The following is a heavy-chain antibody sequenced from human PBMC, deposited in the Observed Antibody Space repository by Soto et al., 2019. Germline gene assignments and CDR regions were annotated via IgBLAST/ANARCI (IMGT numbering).Heavy chain of an antibody. J-gene: IGHJ4*02. Sequence: ASVKVSCKASGYTFSSYYMHWVRQAPGQGLEWMGIINPSGGSTSYAQKFQGRVTMTRDTSTSTVYMELSSLRSEDTAVYYCARQYCSGGSCYTLDYWGQGTLVTVSS. CDR3: ARQYCSGGSCYTLDY. CDR2: INPSGGST. V-gene: IGHV1-46*01. CDR1: GYTFSSYY. D-gene: IGHD2-15*01.